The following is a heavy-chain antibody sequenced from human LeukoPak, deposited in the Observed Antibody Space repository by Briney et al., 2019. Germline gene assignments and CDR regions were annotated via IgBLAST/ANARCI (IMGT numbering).Heavy chain of an antibody. CDR3: ARNVDLRSCYDYYYYYGMDV. Sequence: PGGALRLSCAASGFTFSIYSMNWVRDAPGKGLECVSSISSSSSYIYYADSVKGRSTNSRDNAKNSLYLQMNSLRAEDTAVYYCARNVDLRSCYDYYYYYGMDVWGQGTTVTVSS. CDR1: GFTFSIYS. J-gene: IGHJ6*02. D-gene: IGHD5-12*01. V-gene: IGHV3-21*01. CDR2: ISSSSSYI.